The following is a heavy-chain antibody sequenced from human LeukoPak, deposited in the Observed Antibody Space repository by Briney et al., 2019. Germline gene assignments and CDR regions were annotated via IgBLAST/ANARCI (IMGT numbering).Heavy chain of an antibody. CDR3: ARLPTVTFSDY. V-gene: IGHV4-39*01. D-gene: IGHD4-17*01. CDR2: IYYSGST. J-gene: IGHJ4*02. CDR1: GGSISSSSYY. Sequence: SEALSLTCTVPGGSISSSSYYWGWIRQPPGKGLEWIGSIYYSGSTYYKPSLKSRVTISVDMSKNQFSLKLSSVNAADTAVYYCARLPTVTFSDYWGQGTMVTVSS.